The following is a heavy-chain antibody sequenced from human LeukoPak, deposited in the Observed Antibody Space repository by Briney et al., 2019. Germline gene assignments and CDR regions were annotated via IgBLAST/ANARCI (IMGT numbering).Heavy chain of an antibody. CDR2: ISSDGNNK. CDR1: GFTFSSYA. D-gene: IGHD2-15*01. J-gene: IGHJ4*02. V-gene: IGHV3-30-3*01. CDR3: AREPRALGEDENYFDY. Sequence: GRSLRLSCAAAGFTFSSYAMHWVRQAPGKGLEWVAVISSDGNNKYYADSVKGRFTISRDNSKNTLYLQMNSLRAEDTAVHYCAREPRALGEDENYFDYGGQGTLVTVSS.